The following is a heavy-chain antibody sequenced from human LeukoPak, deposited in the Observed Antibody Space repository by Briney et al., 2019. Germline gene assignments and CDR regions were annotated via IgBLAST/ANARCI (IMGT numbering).Heavy chain of an antibody. CDR3: AKGVYSSSWYNYFDY. Sequence: SGGSLRLSCAASGFTFSSYAMSWVRQAPGKGLEWVSAISGSGGSTYYADSVKGRFTISRDNSKNTLYLQMNSLRAEDTAVYYCAKGVYSSSWYNYFDYWGQGTLVTVSS. CDR1: GFTFSSYA. J-gene: IGHJ4*02. CDR2: ISGSGGST. D-gene: IGHD6-13*01. V-gene: IGHV3-23*01.